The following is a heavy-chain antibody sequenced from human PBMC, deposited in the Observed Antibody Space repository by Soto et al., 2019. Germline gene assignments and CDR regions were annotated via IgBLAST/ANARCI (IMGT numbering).Heavy chain of an antibody. D-gene: IGHD6-13*01. CDR2: ISSNSAYI. J-gene: IGHJ5*02. CDR3: TRDASRDSSARGWFDP. V-gene: IGHV3-21*01. Sequence: GESLRLSCAASGFTFRSFTMNWVRQAPGKGLEWVSTISSNSAYIYYTDALRGRFTISRDNAKNSLHLQMNSLRAEDTAVYYCTRDASRDSSARGWFDPWGPGTLVTVSS. CDR1: GFTFRSFT.